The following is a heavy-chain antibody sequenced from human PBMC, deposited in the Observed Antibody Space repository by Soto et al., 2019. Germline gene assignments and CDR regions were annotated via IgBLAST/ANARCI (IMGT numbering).Heavy chain of an antibody. D-gene: IGHD3-10*01. J-gene: IGHJ6*03. V-gene: IGHV3-15*01. CDR2: IKSKTDGGTT. Sequence: GGSLRLSCAASGFTFSNAWMSWVRQAPGKGLEWVGRIKSKTDGGTTDYAAPVKGRFTISRDDSKNTLYLQMNSLKTEDTAVYYCTTDRGVIRNIYYYYMDVWGKGTTVTVSS. CDR3: TTDRGVIRNIYYYYMDV. CDR1: GFTFSNAW.